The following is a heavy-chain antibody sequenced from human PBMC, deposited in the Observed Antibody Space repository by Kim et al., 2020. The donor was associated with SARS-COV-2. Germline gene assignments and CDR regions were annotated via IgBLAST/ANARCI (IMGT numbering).Heavy chain of an antibody. J-gene: IGHJ4*02. CDR2: MNPNSGNT. CDR3: ARGGYGGYVDKYYFDH. D-gene: IGHD5-12*01. CDR1: GYTFTSYD. Sequence: ASVKVSCKASGYTFTSYDINWVRQATGQGLEWMGWMNPNSGNTGYAQKFQGRVTMTRNTSISTAYMELSSLRSEDTAVYYCARGGYGGYVDKYYFDHWGQRTLVTVSS. V-gene: IGHV1-8*01.